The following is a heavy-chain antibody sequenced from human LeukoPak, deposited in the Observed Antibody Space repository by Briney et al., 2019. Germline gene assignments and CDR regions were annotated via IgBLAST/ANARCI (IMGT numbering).Heavy chain of an antibody. J-gene: IGHJ4*02. Sequence: GGSLRLSCAASGFTFSSYGMHWVRQAPGKGLEWVALISNDGSNKYYADSVKGRFTISRDNSKNTLYLQMNSLRAEDTAVYYCAKSWTGSRPIGDYWGQGTLVTVSS. CDR3: AKSWTGSRPIGDY. D-gene: IGHD3/OR15-3a*01. CDR2: ISNDGSNK. V-gene: IGHV3-30*18. CDR1: GFTFSSYG.